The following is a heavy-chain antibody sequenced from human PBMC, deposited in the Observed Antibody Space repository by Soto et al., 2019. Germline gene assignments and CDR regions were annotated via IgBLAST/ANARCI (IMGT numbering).Heavy chain of an antibody. CDR2: MNPNTGNT. V-gene: IGHV1-8*01. D-gene: IGHD6-6*01. Sequence: QVQLVQSGAEVKKPGASVKVSCKASGYSFTSYDINWVRQATGQGLEWMGWMNPNTGNTGYAQKFQGRVTMTRNMSISTAYMELGSLRSEDTAMYYCARVVRTVAGRRGSGHYGMDVWGQGTTVTVSS. J-gene: IGHJ6*02. CDR1: GYSFTSYD. CDR3: ARVVRTVAGRRGSGHYGMDV.